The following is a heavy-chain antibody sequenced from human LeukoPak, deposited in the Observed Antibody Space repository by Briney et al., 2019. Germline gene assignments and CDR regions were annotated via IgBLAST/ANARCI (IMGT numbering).Heavy chain of an antibody. J-gene: IGHJ4*02. D-gene: IGHD6-13*01. CDR3: ARDQAHSIAAAGTIDY. CDR1: GFTFSSYV. Sequence: GGSLRLSCAASGFTFSSYVMHWVRQAPGKGLEWVAVISSDGSDKYYADSGKGRFTISRDNSKNQLYLQMNSLRAEDTAVYYCARDQAHSIAAAGTIDYWGQGTLVTVSS. V-gene: IGHV3-30*03. CDR2: ISSDGSDK.